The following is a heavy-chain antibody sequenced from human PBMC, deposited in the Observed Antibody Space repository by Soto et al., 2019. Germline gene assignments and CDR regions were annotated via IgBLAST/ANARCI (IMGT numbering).Heavy chain of an antibody. V-gene: IGHV2-5*02. Sequence: QITLKESGPTLVKPTQTLTLTCTFSGFSLSTGGVGVGWIRQPPGKALEWLALIYWDNDKRYSPSLRSRLTVTKDTSKNQVVPTMTNMDPVDTATYYCVHSRCGGDCLRSYSSHYYYGMDVWGQGTTVTVFS. D-gene: IGHD2-21*02. CDR2: IYWDNDK. CDR1: GFSLSTGGVG. J-gene: IGHJ6*02. CDR3: VHSRCGGDCLRSYSSHYYYGMDV.